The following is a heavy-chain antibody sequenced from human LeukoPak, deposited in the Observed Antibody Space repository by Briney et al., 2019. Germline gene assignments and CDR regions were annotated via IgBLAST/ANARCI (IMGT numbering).Heavy chain of an antibody. Sequence: HSGGSLRLSCAASGFTFSSCGMSWVRQAPGKGLEWVAVISYDGSNKYYADSVKGRFTISRDNSKNTLYLQMKSLRGEDTAVYFCAREPKPYYYYYMDVWGKGTTVIVSS. V-gene: IGHV3-30*03. CDR2: ISYDGSNK. CDR1: GFTFSSCG. J-gene: IGHJ6*03. CDR3: AREPKPYYYYYMDV.